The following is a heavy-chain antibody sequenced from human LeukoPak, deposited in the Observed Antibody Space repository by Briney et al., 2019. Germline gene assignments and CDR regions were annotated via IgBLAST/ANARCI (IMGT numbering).Heavy chain of an antibody. D-gene: IGHD1-26*01. CDR3: AKEARWWELMYYFDY. CDR2: ISYDGSNK. J-gene: IGHJ4*02. Sequence: SGGSLRLSCPASGSTFSSYGMHWVRQAPGRGLDWVAVISYDGSNKYYADSMKGRFTISRDNSKNTLYLQMNSLRAEDTAVYYCAKEARWWELMYYFDYWGQGTLVTVSS. V-gene: IGHV3-30*18. CDR1: GSTFSSYG.